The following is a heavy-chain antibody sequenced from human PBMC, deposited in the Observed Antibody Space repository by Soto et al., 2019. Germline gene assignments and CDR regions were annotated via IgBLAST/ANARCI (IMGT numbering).Heavy chain of an antibody. CDR3: ARSQGSSTSLEIYYYYYYGMDV. D-gene: IGHD2-2*01. J-gene: IGHJ6*02. V-gene: IGHV1-69*01. CDR1: GGTFSSYA. CDR2: IIPISGTA. Sequence: QVQLVQSGAEVKKPGSSVKVSCKASGGTFSSYAISWVRQAPGQGLEWMGGIIPISGTANYAQKFQGRVTSTADESTNTAYMELSSLRSEHTAVYYCARSQGSSTSLEIYYYYYYGMDVWGQGTTVTVSS.